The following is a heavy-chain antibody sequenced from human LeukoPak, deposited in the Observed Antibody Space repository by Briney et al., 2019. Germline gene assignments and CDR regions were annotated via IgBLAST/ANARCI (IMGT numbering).Heavy chain of an antibody. V-gene: IGHV3-23*01. CDR3: AKDTDYDSSGYYYGWPDY. CDR1: GFTFSSYA. CDR2: ISGSGGST. Sequence: PGGSLRLSCAASGFTFSSYAMSWVRQAPGKGLEWVSAISGSGGSTYYADSVRGRFTISRDNSKNTLYLQMNSLRAEDTAVYYCAKDTDYDSSGYYYGWPDYWGQGTLVTVSS. D-gene: IGHD3-22*01. J-gene: IGHJ4*02.